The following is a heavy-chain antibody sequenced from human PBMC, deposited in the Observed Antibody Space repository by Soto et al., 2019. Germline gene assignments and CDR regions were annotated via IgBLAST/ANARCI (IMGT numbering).Heavy chain of an antibody. CDR3: VRTESECRTTGCSYYFDS. CDR1: GYTFINYY. J-gene: IGHJ4*02. V-gene: IGHV1-46*03. Sequence: VQLVQSGAEVKKPGASVRVSCKASGYTFINYYIHWVRQAPGQGLEWMGAVNPGHGSTNYAQKFQGRLTMTRDTSTTTVYMEVSSLTSEDTAVYYCVRTESECRTTGCSYYFDSWGQVTLVTVSS. D-gene: IGHD2-2*01. CDR2: VNPGHGST.